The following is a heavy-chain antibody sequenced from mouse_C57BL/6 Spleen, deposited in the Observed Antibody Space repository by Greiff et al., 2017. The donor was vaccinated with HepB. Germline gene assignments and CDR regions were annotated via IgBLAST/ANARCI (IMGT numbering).Heavy chain of an antibody. CDR2: IYPGSGNT. Sequence: QVQLQQSGAELVRPGASVKLSCKASGYTFTDYYINWVKQRPGQGLEWIARIYPGSGNTYYNEKFKGKATLTAEKSSSTAYMQLSSLTSEDSAVYFCARFHYYGSSYEFAYWGQGTLVTVSA. J-gene: IGHJ3*01. CDR1: GYTFTDYY. CDR3: ARFHYYGSSYEFAY. V-gene: IGHV1-76*01. D-gene: IGHD1-1*01.